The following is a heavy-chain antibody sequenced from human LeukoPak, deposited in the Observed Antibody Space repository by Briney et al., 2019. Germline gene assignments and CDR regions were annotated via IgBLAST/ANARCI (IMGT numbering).Heavy chain of an antibody. CDR1: GGSISSYY. J-gene: IGHJ2*01. CDR2: IYYSGST. Sequence: SETLSLTCTVSGGSISSYYWSWIRQPPGKGLEWIGYIYYSGSTNYNPSLKSRVTISVDTSKNQFSLKLSSVTAADTAVYYCARMFYGSSRAYWYFDLWGRGTLVTVSS. CDR3: ARMFYGSSRAYWYFDL. V-gene: IGHV4-59*12. D-gene: IGHD6-13*01.